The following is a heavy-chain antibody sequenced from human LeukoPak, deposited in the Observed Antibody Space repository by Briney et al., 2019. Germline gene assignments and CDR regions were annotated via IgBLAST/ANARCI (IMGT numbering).Heavy chain of an antibody. D-gene: IGHD5-24*01. CDR3: ARLLAGRESAFDI. V-gene: IGHV4-39*01. Sequence: SETLSLTCTVSGGSISSSSYYWGWIRQPPGKGLEWIGSIYYSGSTYYNPSLKGRVTISVDTSKNQFSLKLSSVTAADTAVYYCARLLAGRESAFDIWGQGTMVTVSS. CDR2: IYYSGST. J-gene: IGHJ3*02. CDR1: GGSISSSSYY.